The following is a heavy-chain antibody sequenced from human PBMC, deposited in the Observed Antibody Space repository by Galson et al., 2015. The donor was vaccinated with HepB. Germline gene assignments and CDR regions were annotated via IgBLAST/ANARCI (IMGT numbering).Heavy chain of an antibody. J-gene: IGHJ5*02. CDR1: GFSVTHNY. CDR2: IYGDNNA. Sequence: LRLSCAVSGFSVTHNYMTWVRQAPGMGPEWVSSIYGDNNAYYGESVKGRFTVSRDESKNVLYLQMNDLRVEDTAVYYCARDYGHYYKSGALPFHYFDLWGRGILVTVSS. CDR3: ARDYGHYYKSGALPFHYFDL. V-gene: IGHV3-53*01. D-gene: IGHD3-10*01.